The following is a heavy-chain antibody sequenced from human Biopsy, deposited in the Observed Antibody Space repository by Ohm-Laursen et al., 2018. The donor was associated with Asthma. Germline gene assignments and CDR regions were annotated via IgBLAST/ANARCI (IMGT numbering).Heavy chain of an antibody. J-gene: IGHJ3*01. D-gene: IGHD3-9*01. CDR2: VNTGNGDT. CDR3: ARTYYDFLTGQVKDVFGV. CDR1: GYNFISFA. Sequence: GSSVKVSCNASGYNFISFAIHWVRQAPGQRLEWMGWVNTGNGDTKYSQKFQGRATITRDTSASTACMELRSLRSEDTATYYCARTYYDFLTGQVKDVFGVWGQGTMVTVSS. V-gene: IGHV1-3*04.